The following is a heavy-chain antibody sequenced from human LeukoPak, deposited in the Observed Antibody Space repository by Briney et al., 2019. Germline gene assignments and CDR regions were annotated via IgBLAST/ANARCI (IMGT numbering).Heavy chain of an antibody. CDR3: ARGINYFDY. J-gene: IGHJ4*02. CDR1: GFTFNSHS. CDR2: ISGSTSTI. Sequence: GGSLRLSCAASGFTFNSHSMNWVRQAPGKGLEWVSYISGSTSTIYCADSVKGRFTISRDNAKNSLYLQMSSLRDEDTAVYYCARGINYFDYWGQGTLVTVSS. V-gene: IGHV3-48*02.